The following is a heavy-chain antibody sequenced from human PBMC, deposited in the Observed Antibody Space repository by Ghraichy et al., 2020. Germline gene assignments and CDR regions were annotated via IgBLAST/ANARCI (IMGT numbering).Heavy chain of an antibody. Sequence: SETLSLTCSVAGGAIGDYHWNWIRQPAGKGLEWIGRIDSSGNTDYNPSLKSRVTMSVDTSKNQFSLKMRSVTAADTALYYCARQNVFDIWGPGTMVTVSS. J-gene: IGHJ3*02. CDR1: GGAIGDYH. V-gene: IGHV4-4*07. CDR3: ARQNVFDI. CDR2: IDSSGNT.